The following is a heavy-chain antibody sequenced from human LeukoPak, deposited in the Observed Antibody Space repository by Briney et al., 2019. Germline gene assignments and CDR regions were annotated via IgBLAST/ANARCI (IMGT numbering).Heavy chain of an antibody. CDR2: INHSGST. Sequence: SETLSLTCAVYGGSFSGYYWSWIRQPPGKGLEWIGEINHSGSTNYNPSLKSRFTISVDTSKNQFSLKLSSVTAAATAVYYCARGGDSSGYYYRNWFDPWGQGTLVTVSS. J-gene: IGHJ5*02. D-gene: IGHD3-22*01. CDR3: ARGGDSSGYYYRNWFDP. CDR1: GGSFSGYY. V-gene: IGHV4-34*01.